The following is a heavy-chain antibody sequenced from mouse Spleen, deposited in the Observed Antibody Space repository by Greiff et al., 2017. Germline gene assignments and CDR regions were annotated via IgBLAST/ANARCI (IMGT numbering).Heavy chain of an antibody. J-gene: IGHJ3*01. V-gene: IGHV2-9-1*01. CDR1: GFSLTSYA. Sequence: VQRVESGPGLVAPSQSLSITCTVSGFSLTSYAISWVRQPPGKGLEWLGVIWTGGGTNYNSALKSRLSISKDNSKSQVFLKMNSLQTDDTARYYCASIYDYDDGFAYWGQGTLVTVSA. CDR3: ASIYDYDDGFAY. D-gene: IGHD2-4*01. CDR2: IWTGGGT.